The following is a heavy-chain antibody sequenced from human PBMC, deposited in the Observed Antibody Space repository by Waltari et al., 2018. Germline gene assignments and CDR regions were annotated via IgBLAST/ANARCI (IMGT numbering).Heavy chain of an antibody. CDR2: IGSSSSFM. Sequence: VQLQQWGAGLLRPSETLSLTCAVYGGSFSGHYWSWIRQPPGKGLEWVSSIGSSSSFMDYADSVRGRFTVSRDNAKNTLYLQMDTLRAEDTAGYYCAREGAEQWVVEDYGMDVWGQGTTVTVSS. J-gene: IGHJ6*02. D-gene: IGHD6-19*01. CDR1: GGSFSGHY. CDR3: AREGAEQWVVEDYGMDV. V-gene: IGHV3-21*01.